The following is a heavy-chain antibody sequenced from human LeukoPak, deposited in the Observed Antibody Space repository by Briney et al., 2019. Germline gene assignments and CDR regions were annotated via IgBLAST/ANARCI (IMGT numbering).Heavy chain of an antibody. Sequence: PSETLSLTCTVSGGSISSSSYYWGWIRQPPGKGLEWIGSIYYSGSTYYNPSLKSRVTISVDTSKNQFSLKLSSVTAADTAVYYCARVHYDYVWGSYRAQVAAFDYWGQGTLVTVSS. CDR2: IYYSGST. CDR1: GGSISSSSYY. D-gene: IGHD3-16*02. CDR3: ARVHYDYVWGSYRAQVAAFDY. V-gene: IGHV4-39*07. J-gene: IGHJ4*02.